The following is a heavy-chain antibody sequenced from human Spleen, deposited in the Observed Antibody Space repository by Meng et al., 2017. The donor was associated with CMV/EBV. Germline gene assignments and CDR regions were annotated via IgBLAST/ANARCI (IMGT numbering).Heavy chain of an antibody. CDR3: ARLMFGHWYFDL. J-gene: IGHJ2*01. V-gene: IGHV3-30*02. D-gene: IGHD3-10*02. CDR2: IENDGSNK. Sequence: GESLKISCAGSGFTFSRYAMDWVRQGPGKGLEWLTYIENDGSNKYYADSVKGRFTVSRDNFKNTVHLQMNSLRVEDTAVYYCARLMFGHWYFDLWGRGTLVTVSS. CDR1: GFTFSRYA.